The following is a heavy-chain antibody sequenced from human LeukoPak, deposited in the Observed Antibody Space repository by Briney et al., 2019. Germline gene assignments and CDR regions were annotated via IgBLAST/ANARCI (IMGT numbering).Heavy chain of an antibody. D-gene: IGHD3-3*01. CDR1: GGSIDRGGYY. CDR2: IFHSGAA. Sequence: SQTLSLTCTVSGGSIDRGGYYWSWIRQPPGKGLEWIGYIFHSGAAYYNPSLRSRVTISVDTPNYQFSLRLTSVTAADTAVYYCARSRDYWSGSDLEFAYWGQGSLVTVSS. CDR3: ARSRDYWSGSDLEFAY. V-gene: IGHV4-30-2*01. J-gene: IGHJ4*02.